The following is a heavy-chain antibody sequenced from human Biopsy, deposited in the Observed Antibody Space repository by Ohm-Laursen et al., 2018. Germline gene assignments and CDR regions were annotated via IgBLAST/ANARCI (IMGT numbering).Heavy chain of an antibody. V-gene: IGHV4-39*01. CDR1: GGSIRSPDHR. J-gene: IGHJ4*02. CDR2: IYYSWTT. D-gene: IGHD3-10*01. CDR3: ARAYFYGLGTSNYFFDS. Sequence: SETLSLTWTVSGGSIRSPDHRWNWVRRAPGKGLEWIGNIYYSWTTFYNPSLSRRVTMDLDTSSNQFSLKLKSVTSADTAVYFCARAYFYGLGTSNYFFDSWGQGALVTVSS.